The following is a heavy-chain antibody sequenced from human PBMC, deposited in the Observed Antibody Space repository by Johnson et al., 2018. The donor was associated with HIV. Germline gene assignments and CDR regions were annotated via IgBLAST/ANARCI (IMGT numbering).Heavy chain of an antibody. Sequence: VESGGGVVQPGRSLRLSCAASGFKFSVFAMHWVRQIPGKGLEWVAVMSYDGREKYYTDSVKGRFTISRDNSKNTLYLEMNSPRSEDTAVYYCASRYGDYGLGAFDIWGQGTMITVSS. CDR2: MSYDGREK. CDR1: GFKFSVFA. D-gene: IGHD4-17*01. CDR3: ASRYGDYGLGAFDI. V-gene: IGHV3-30*04. J-gene: IGHJ3*02.